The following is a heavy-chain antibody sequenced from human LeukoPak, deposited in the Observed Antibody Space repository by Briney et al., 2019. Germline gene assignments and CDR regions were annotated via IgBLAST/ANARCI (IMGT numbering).Heavy chain of an antibody. CDR2: VYYSGST. V-gene: IGHV4-39*07. CDR1: GGSISSSSYY. J-gene: IGHJ6*02. Sequence: SDTLSLTCTVSGGSISSSSYYWGSIRQPPGKGLGWIGSVYYSGSTYYNPSLKSPVTIAVDTSKNQFSLKLSSVTAADTAVYYCAREWDYGESEGMDVWGQGTTVTVSS. D-gene: IGHD4-17*01. CDR3: AREWDYGESEGMDV.